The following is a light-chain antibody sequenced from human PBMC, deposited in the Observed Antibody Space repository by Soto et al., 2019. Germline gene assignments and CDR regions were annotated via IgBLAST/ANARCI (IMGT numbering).Light chain of an antibody. V-gene: IGKV1-39*01. Sequence: DTQMTQSPSSLSASVGDRVTITCRASQSISSYLNWYQQKPGKAPKILIYAASSLQSGVPSRFSGSGSGTDFTLTISSLQPEDVATYYCQQSYSTPLTLGQGTRLEIK. CDR2: AAS. J-gene: IGKJ5*01. CDR3: QQSYSTPLT. CDR1: QSISSY.